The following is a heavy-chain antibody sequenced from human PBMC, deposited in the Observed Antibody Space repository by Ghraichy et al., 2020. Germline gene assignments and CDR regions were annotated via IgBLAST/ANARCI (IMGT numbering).Heavy chain of an antibody. V-gene: IGHV3-43D*03. D-gene: IGHD5-12*01. CDR1: GFIFDDYA. CDR3: AKDGGGFDSFFDY. CDR2: ISWNGGST. J-gene: IGHJ4*02. Sequence: GSLRLSCAASGFIFDDYAMNWVRQAPGKGLEWVSAISWNGGSTYYADSVKGRFTISRDNSKNSLYLQMNSLRAEDTALYYCAKDGGGFDSFFDYWGQGTLVTVSS.